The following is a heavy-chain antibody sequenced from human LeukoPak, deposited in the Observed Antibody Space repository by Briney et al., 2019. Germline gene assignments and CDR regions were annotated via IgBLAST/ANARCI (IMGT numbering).Heavy chain of an antibody. CDR2: ISGSGGST. D-gene: IGHD3-10*01. J-gene: IGHJ5*02. CDR1: GFTFSSYG. CDR3: AKDSPDYYGSGSYYNWFDP. V-gene: IGHV3-23*01. Sequence: GGSLRLSCAASGFTFSSYGMSWVRQAPGKGLEWVSAISGSGGSTYYADSVKGRFTISRDNSKNTLYLQMNSLRAEDTAVYYCAKDSPDYYGSGSYYNWFDPWGQGTLVTVSS.